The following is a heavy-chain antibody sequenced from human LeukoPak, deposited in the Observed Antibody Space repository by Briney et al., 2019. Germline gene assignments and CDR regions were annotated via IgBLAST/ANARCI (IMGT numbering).Heavy chain of an antibody. CDR2: IKQDGSEK. V-gene: IGHV3-7*01. CDR3: ATQRRSKQLGYFDY. CDR1: GFTFSSYW. D-gene: IGHD6-6*01. Sequence: PGGSLRLSCAPSGFTFSSYWMSWVRQAPGKGLEWVANIKQDGSEKYYVDSVKGRFTISRDNAKNSLYLQMNSLRAEDTAVYYCATQRRSKQLGYFDYWGQGTLVTVSS. J-gene: IGHJ4*02.